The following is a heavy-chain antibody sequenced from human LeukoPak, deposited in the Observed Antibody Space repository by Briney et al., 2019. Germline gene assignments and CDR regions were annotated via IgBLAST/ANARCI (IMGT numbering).Heavy chain of an antibody. CDR2: ISSNGNTI. CDR3: ARDYCSGTSCYGKFYFDY. CDR1: AFTFSDYY. D-gene: IGHD2-2*01. Sequence: KPGGSLRLSCAASAFTFSDYYMSWIRQAPGKGLEWVSYISSNGNTIYYADSVKGRFTISRDNAKNSLYLQMNSLRAEDTAVYYCARDYCSGTSCYGKFYFDYWGQGTLVTVSS. J-gene: IGHJ4*02. V-gene: IGHV3-11*01.